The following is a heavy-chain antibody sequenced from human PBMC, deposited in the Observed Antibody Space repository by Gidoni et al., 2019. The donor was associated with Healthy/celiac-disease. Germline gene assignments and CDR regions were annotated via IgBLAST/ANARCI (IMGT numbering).Heavy chain of an antibody. D-gene: IGHD4-17*01. Sequence: QVQLQESGSGLVKPSQTLSLTCTVSGGSISSGDYYWSWIRQPPGKGLEWIGYIYYSGSTYYNPSLKSRVTISVDTSKNQFSLKLSSVTAADTAVYYCARVMTTVTTDNAFDIWGQGTMVTVSS. CDR2: IYYSGST. J-gene: IGHJ3*02. CDR1: GGSISSGDYY. V-gene: IGHV4-30-4*01. CDR3: ARVMTTVTTDNAFDI.